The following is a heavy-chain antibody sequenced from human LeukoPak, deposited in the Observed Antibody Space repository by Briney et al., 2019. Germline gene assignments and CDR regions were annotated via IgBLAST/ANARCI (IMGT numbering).Heavy chain of an antibody. CDR3: AKEENSCRYQYDY. CDR2: ISYDGSNK. J-gene: IGHJ4*02. Sequence: GRSLRLSCAASAFTFSSYGMHWVRQAPGKGLEWVAIISYDGSNKYYADSVKGRFTISRDNSKNTLYLQMNSLRAEDTAVYYCAKEENSCRYQYDYWGQGTLVTVSS. CDR1: AFTFSSYG. V-gene: IGHV3-30*18. D-gene: IGHD5-18*01.